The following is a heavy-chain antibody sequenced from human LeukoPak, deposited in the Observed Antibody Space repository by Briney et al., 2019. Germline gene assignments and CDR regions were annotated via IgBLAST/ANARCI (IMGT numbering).Heavy chain of an antibody. J-gene: IGHJ4*02. CDR1: GGSISSYY. CDR2: IYTSGST. D-gene: IGHD6-19*01. CDR3: ASGGSGWYGNYTDY. V-gene: IGHV4-4*07. Sequence: SETLSLTCTVSGGSISSYYWSWIRQPAGKELEWIGRIYTSGSTNYNPSLKSRVTMSVDTSKNQFSLKLSSVTAADTAVYYCASGGSGWYGNYTDYWGQGTLVTVSS.